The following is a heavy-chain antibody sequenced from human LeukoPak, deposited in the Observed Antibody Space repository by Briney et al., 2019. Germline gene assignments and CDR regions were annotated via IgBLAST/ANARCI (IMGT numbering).Heavy chain of an antibody. V-gene: IGHV3-7*01. CDR2: IKQDGSEK. D-gene: IGHD3-22*01. CDR1: GFTFSSYW. J-gene: IGHJ3*02. Sequence: GGSLRLSCAASGFTFSSYWMSWVRQAPGKGLEWVANIKQDGSEKYYVDSVKGRFTISRDNAKNSLYLQMNSLRAEDTAVYYCARDYDADIYYDSSGYRGDAFDIWGQGTMVTVSS. CDR3: ARDYDADIYYDSSGYRGDAFDI.